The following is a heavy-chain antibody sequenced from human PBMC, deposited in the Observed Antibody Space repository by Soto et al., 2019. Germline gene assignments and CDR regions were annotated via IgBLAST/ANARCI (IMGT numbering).Heavy chain of an antibody. Sequence: PSETLSLTCSVSGGSIRGDNYYWGWIRQHPGKGLEWIGFIYHGGSTYYNPSLKSRATISVATSENQFSLKLNSVTAADTAVYFCARHGSNTGSYYEYFQHWGQGTRVTVSS. J-gene: IGHJ1*01. D-gene: IGHD1-26*01. V-gene: IGHV4-31*03. CDR3: ARHGSNTGSYYEYFQH. CDR1: GGSIRGDNYY. CDR2: IYHGGST.